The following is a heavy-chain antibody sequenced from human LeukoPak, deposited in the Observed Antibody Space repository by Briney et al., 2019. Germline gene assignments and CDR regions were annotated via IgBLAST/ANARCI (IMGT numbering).Heavy chain of an antibody. Sequence: ASVKVSCKTSGYTFSNYGVSWMRQAPGQGLEWMGWISAYNNNTNYAQKFQGRLTMTTDTSTSTAYMELRSLRSDDTAVYYCARGARISSSWYSSVWGQGTLITVS. D-gene: IGHD2-2*01. CDR2: ISAYNNNT. CDR3: ARGARISSSWYSSV. CDR1: GYTFSNYG. V-gene: IGHV1-18*01. J-gene: IGHJ4*02.